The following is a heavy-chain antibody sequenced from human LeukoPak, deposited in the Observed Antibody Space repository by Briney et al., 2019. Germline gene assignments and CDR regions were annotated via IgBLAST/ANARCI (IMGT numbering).Heavy chain of an antibody. CDR1: GYTLTELS. Sequence: ASVKVSCKVSGYTLTELSMHWVRQAPGKGLEWMGGFDPEDGETIYAQKFQGRVTMTEDTSTDTAYMELSSLRSEDTAVYYCATREFTVAGGERYYYFDYWGQGTLATVSS. J-gene: IGHJ4*02. D-gene: IGHD6-19*01. CDR3: ATREFTVAGGERYYYFDY. V-gene: IGHV1-24*01. CDR2: FDPEDGET.